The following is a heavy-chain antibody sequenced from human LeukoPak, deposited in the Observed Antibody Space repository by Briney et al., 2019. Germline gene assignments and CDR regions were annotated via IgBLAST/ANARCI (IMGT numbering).Heavy chain of an antibody. CDR2: INPSGGST. CDR3: ARDGVGATAAFDI. V-gene: IGHV1-46*01. J-gene: IGHJ3*02. Sequence: ASVKVSCKASGYTFTSYYMHWVRQAPGQGLEWMGIINPSGGSTSYAQKFQGRVTMTRDTSTSTVYMELSSLRSDDTAVYYCARDGVGATAAFDIWGQGTMVTVSS. CDR1: GYTFTSYY. D-gene: IGHD1-26*01.